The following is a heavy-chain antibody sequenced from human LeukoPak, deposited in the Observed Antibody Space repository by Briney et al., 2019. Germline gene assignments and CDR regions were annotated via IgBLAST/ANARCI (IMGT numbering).Heavy chain of an antibody. CDR2: ISYDGSNK. CDR1: GFTFSSYA. D-gene: IGHD5-18*01. V-gene: IGHV3-30-3*01. J-gene: IGHJ4*02. CDR3: ARRGYSYGSTGYYFDY. Sequence: PGRSLRLSCAASGFTFSSYAMHWVRQAPGKGLEWVAVISYDGSNKYYADSEKGRFTISRDNSKNTLYLQMNSLRAEDTAVYYCARRGYSYGSTGYYFDYWGQGTLVTVSS.